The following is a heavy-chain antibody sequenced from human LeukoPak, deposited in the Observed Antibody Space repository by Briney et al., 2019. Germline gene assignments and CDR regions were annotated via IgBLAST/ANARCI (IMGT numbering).Heavy chain of an antibody. Sequence: ASVKVSCKASGYTFASYGISWVRQATGQGLEWMGWMNPNSGNAGYAQKFQGRVTMTRNTSISTAYMELSSLRSEDTAVYYCARGGRGDYFNYWGQGTLVTVSS. V-gene: IGHV1-8*01. J-gene: IGHJ4*02. CDR3: ARGGRGDYFNY. CDR1: GYTFASYG. D-gene: IGHD4-17*01. CDR2: MNPNSGNA.